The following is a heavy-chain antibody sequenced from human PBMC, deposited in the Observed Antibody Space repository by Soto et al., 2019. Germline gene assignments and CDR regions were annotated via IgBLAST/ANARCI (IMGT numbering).Heavy chain of an antibody. D-gene: IGHD3-22*01. CDR1: GGSFSGYY. CDR3: ARQRRYYDSSGYSGFDFDY. Sequence: SETLSLTCAVYGGSFSGYYWSWIRQPPGKGLEWIGSIYYSGSTYYNPSLKSRVTISVDTSKNQFSLKLSSVTAADTAVYYCARQRRYYDSSGYSGFDFDYWRQGTLVTVSS. J-gene: IGHJ4*02. V-gene: IGHV4-34*01. CDR2: IYYSGST.